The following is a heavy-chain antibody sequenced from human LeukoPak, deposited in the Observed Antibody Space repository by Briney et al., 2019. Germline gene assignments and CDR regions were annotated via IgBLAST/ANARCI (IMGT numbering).Heavy chain of an antibody. CDR2: ISGSGGST. Sequence: GGSPRLSCAASGFTFSSYAMSWVRQAPGKGLEWVSAISGSGGSTYYADSVKGRFTISRDNSKNTLYLQMNSLRAEDTAVYYCARDGSIAVKNWFDPWGQGTLVTVSS. J-gene: IGHJ5*02. V-gene: IGHV3-23*01. CDR3: ARDGSIAVKNWFDP. D-gene: IGHD6-19*01. CDR1: GFTFSSYA.